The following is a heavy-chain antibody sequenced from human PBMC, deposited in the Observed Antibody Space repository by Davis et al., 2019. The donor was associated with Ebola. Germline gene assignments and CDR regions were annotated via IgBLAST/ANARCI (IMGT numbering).Heavy chain of an antibody. V-gene: IGHV3-30-3*01. CDR2: ISYDGSNK. CDR1: GFTFSSYA. CDR3: AKDLHSSGWTVDY. Sequence: GESLKISCAASGFTFSSYAMSWVRQAPGKGLEWVAVISYDGSNKYYADSVKGRFTISRDDSKNTLYLQMNSLRAEDTAVYYCAKDLHSSGWTVDYWGQGTLVTVSS. J-gene: IGHJ4*02. D-gene: IGHD6-19*01.